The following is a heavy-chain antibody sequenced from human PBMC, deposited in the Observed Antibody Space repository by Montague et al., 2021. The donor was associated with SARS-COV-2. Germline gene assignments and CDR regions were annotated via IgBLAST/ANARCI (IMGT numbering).Heavy chain of an antibody. J-gene: IGHJ6*02. CDR2: TYYRSKWYN. V-gene: IGHV6-1*01. Sequence: CAIFGDSVSSNSAAWEWIRQSPSRGLEWLGRTYYRSKWYNEYAVSVNSRITINPDTSKNQFSLQVNSVTPEDTAVYYCARGADRYYFYGMDVWGQGTTVTVSS. CDR3: ARGADRYYFYGMDV. D-gene: IGHD6-19*01. CDR1: GDSVSSNSAA.